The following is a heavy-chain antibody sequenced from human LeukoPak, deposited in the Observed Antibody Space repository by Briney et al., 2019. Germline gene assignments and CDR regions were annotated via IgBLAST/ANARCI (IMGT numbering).Heavy chain of an antibody. D-gene: IGHD6-19*01. CDR3: AGPPQAGPFDY. CDR2: INPDGSDK. Sequence: GGSLRLSCAGSGFIFRDYWLTWVRQAPGKGLAWVANINPDGSDKNYVDSLKGRFTIFRDNAKNLLFLQMNSLRVEDTAVYYCAGPPQAGPFDYWGQGTLVTVSS. CDR1: GFIFRDYW. J-gene: IGHJ4*02. V-gene: IGHV3-7*01.